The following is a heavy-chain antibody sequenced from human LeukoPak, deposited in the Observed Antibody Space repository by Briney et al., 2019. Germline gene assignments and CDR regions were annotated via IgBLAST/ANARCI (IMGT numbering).Heavy chain of an antibody. CDR2: ISSSSSYT. V-gene: IGHV3-11*06. D-gene: IGHD6-19*01. Sequence: PGGSLRLSCAASGFTFGDYYISWIRQAPGKGLEWVSYISSSSSYTNYADSVKGRFTISRDNAKNSLYLQMNSLRAEDMAVYYCASDQDSGWYEWGQGTLVTVSS. CDR1: GFTFGDYY. J-gene: IGHJ4*02. CDR3: ASDQDSGWYE.